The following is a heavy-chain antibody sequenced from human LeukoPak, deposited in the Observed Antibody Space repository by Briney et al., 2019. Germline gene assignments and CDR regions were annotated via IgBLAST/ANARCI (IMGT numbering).Heavy chain of an antibody. Sequence: GESLKISCKGSGYSFATYWIAWVRQMPGKGLEWMGIIYPDESKIRYSPSFQGQVTISADKSISTAYLQWSSLKASDTAIYYCARPPSRGYSSSFEYWGQGTLVTVSS. CDR3: ARPPSRGYSSSFEY. CDR1: GYSFATYW. J-gene: IGHJ4*02. CDR2: IYPDESKI. D-gene: IGHD2-2*03. V-gene: IGHV5-51*01.